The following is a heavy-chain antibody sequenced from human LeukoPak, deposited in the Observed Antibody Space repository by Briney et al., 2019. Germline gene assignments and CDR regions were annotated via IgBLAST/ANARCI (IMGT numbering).Heavy chain of an antibody. D-gene: IGHD2-2*02. Sequence: SETMSLTCTVSGSSISSYYWSWIRQPAGKGLEWIGRIYTSGSTNYNPSLKSRVTMSVDTSKNQFSLKLSSVTAADTAVYYCARALGYCSSTSCYKGENWFDPWGQGTLVTVSS. CDR3: ARALGYCSSTSCYKGENWFDP. CDR2: IYTSGST. V-gene: IGHV4-4*07. CDR1: GSSISSYY. J-gene: IGHJ5*02.